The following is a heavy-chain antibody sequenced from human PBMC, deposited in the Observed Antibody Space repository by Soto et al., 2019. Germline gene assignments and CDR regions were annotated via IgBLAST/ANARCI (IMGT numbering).Heavy chain of an antibody. Sequence: SVTVSCTGSGGTFSRYAISWVRQATGQGLEWMGGIIPIFGTANYAQKFQGRVTITADKSTSTAYMELSSLRSEDTAVYYCARASHDDILTGYYVYWGQGTLVTVS. CDR1: GGTFSRYA. V-gene: IGHV1-69*06. CDR3: ARASHDDILTGYYVY. CDR2: IIPIFGTA. J-gene: IGHJ4*02. D-gene: IGHD3-9*01.